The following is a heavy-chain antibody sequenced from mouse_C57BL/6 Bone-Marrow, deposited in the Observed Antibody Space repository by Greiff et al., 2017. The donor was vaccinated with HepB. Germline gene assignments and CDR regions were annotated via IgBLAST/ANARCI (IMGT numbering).Heavy chain of an antibody. CDR1: GYTFTSYW. J-gene: IGHJ2*01. CDR2: IDPSDSYT. D-gene: IGHD2-5*01. Sequence: VQLQQPGAELVRPGTSVKLSCKASGYTFTSYWMHWVKQRPGQGLEWIGVIDPSDSYTNYNQKFKGKATLTVDTSSSTAYMQLSSLTSEDSAVYYCASGSNPYYFDYWGQGTTLTVSS. V-gene: IGHV1-59*01. CDR3: ASGSNPYYFDY.